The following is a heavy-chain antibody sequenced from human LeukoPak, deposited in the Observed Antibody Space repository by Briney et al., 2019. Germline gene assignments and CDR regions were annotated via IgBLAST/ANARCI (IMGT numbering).Heavy chain of an antibody. CDR3: ARDYLSLHYYDSSGYKYFDY. J-gene: IGHJ4*02. CDR1: GFTFSSYA. CDR2: ISYDGSNK. V-gene: IGHV3-30*04. D-gene: IGHD3-22*01. Sequence: PGGSLRLSCAASGFTFSSYAMHWVRQAPGKGLEWVAVISYDGSNKYYADSVKGRFTISRDNSKNTLYLQMNSLRAEDTAVYYCARDYLSLHYYDSSGYKYFDYWGQGTLVTVSS.